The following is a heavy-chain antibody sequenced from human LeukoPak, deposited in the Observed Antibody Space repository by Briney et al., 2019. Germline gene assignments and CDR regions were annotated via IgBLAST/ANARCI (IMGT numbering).Heavy chain of an antibody. V-gene: IGHV1-46*01. D-gene: IGHD3-3*01. Sequence: WASVKVSCKASGYTFINYYMHWVRQAPGQGLEWMGIINPSGDSTSYAQKFHGRVTMTRDTSTSTVYMQLISLRSEDTAVYYCAREWSGNNCFDYWGQGTLVTVSS. CDR3: AREWSGNNCFDY. CDR2: INPSGDST. CDR1: GYTFINYY. J-gene: IGHJ4*02.